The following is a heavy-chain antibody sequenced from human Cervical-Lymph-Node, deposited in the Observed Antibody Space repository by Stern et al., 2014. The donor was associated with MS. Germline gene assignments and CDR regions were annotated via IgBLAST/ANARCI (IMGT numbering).Heavy chain of an antibody. D-gene: IGHD5-24*01. CDR3: ASRDGK. CDR2: MYHTGDA. Sequence: QVQLVESGPGLVKPEQTLSLTCNVSGGSISSGGYSWSWIRQRPGEGLEWIGYMYHTGDAYYNPSLKSRISISGDTSKNQVSLNLTSVTAADTGVYYCASRDGKWGQGTLVTVSS. V-gene: IGHV4-31*03. J-gene: IGHJ4*02. CDR1: GGSISSGGYS.